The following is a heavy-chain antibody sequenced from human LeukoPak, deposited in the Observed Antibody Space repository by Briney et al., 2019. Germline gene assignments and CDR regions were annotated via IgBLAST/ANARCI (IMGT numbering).Heavy chain of an antibody. CDR2: ISSSGSTI. J-gene: IGHJ3*02. D-gene: IGHD3-3*01. CDR3: ARCFGVVTKDDAFDI. V-gene: IGHV3-48*03. Sequence: GGSLRLSCAASGFTFSSYEMNWVRQAPGKGLEWVSYISSSGSTIYYADSVKGRFTISRDNAKNSLYLQMNSLRAEDTALYYCARCFGVVTKDDAFDIWGQGTMVTVSS. CDR1: GFTFSSYE.